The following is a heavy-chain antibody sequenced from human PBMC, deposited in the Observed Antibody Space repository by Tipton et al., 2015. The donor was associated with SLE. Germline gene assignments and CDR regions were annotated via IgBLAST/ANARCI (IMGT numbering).Heavy chain of an antibody. CDR2: IYYTGTT. J-gene: IGHJ5*02. V-gene: IGHV4-59*08. Sequence: TLSLTCTVSGGSISSHYWTWIRQPPGKGLEWIGHIYYTGTTNYSPSLKSRLTISVDTSKNQFSLRLSSVAAADTAVYFCARGITESRYYDSTTYYYQWFDPWGQGTLVTVSS. CDR3: ARGITESRYYDSTTYYYQWFDP. D-gene: IGHD3-22*01. CDR1: GGSISSHY.